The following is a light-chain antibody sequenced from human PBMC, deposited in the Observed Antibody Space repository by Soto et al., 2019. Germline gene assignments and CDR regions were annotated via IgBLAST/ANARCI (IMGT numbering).Light chain of an antibody. Sequence: DIVLTQSPGTLSLSPGERATLSCRASQSFSSGYLAWYQQKPGQAPRLLIYGASTRATDIADRFSGSEYGTEFTLTISRLEPEEFAVYYCHQYGSSPRYTFGQGTKLEI. J-gene: IGKJ2*01. V-gene: IGKV3-20*01. CDR3: HQYGSSPRYT. CDR1: QSFSSGY. CDR2: GAS.